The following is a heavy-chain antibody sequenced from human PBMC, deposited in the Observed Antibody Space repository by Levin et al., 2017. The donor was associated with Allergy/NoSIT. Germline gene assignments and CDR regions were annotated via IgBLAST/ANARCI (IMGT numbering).Heavy chain of an antibody. CDR3: ARDYGDYPPYYYYYYGMDV. CDR2: ISAYNGNT. J-gene: IGHJ6*02. D-gene: IGHD4-17*01. CDR1: GYTFTSYG. V-gene: IGHV1-18*01. Sequence: PVASVKVSCKASGYTFTSYGISWVRQAPGQGLEWMGWISAYNGNTNYAQKLQGRVTMTTDTSTSTAYMELRSLRSDDTAVYYCARDYGDYPPYYYYYYGMDVWGQGTTVTVSS.